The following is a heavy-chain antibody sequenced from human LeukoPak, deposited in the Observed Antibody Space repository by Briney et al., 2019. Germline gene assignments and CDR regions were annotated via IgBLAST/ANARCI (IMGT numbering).Heavy chain of an antibody. CDR2: IYHSGST. V-gene: IGHV4-38-2*01. Sequence: PSETLSLTCAVSGYSISSGYYWGWIRQPPGKGLEWIGSIYHSGSTNYNPSLKSRVTISVDTSKNQFSLKLSSVTAADTAVYYCARLPIVVVPAAIRDAFDIWGQGTMATVSS. J-gene: IGHJ3*02. CDR3: ARLPIVVVPAAIRDAFDI. CDR1: GYSISSGYY. D-gene: IGHD2-2*02.